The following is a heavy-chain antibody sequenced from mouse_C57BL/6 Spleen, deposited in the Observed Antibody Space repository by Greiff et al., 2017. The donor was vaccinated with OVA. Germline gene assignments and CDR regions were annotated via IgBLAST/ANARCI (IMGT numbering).Heavy chain of an antibody. Sequence: QVQLKQPGAELVRPGSSVKLSCKASGYTFTSYWMDWVKQRPGQGLEWIGNIYPSDSETHYNQKFKDKATLTVDKSSSTAYMQLSSLTSEDSAVYYCARKGSNSAMDYWGQGTSVTVSS. V-gene: IGHV1-61*01. CDR2: IYPSDSET. CDR1: GYTFTSYW. D-gene: IGHD3-3*01. CDR3: ARKGSNSAMDY. J-gene: IGHJ4*01.